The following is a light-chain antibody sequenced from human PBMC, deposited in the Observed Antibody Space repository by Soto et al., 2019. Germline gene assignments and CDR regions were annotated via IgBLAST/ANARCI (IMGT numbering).Light chain of an antibody. CDR3: QQFSSYPLT. Sequence: EVVLTQSPATLSVSPGERATLSCRASQTVRNNYLAWYQQKPGQAPRLLIYDASSRATGIPDRFSGGGSGTDFTLTISRXEPEDFAVYYCQQFSSYPLTFGGGTKVDIK. J-gene: IGKJ4*01. V-gene: IGKV3-20*01. CDR2: DAS. CDR1: QTVRNNY.